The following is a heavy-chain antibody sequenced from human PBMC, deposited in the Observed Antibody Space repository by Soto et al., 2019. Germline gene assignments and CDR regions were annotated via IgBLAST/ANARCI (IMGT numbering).Heavy chain of an antibody. CDR2: IRSKTNSYAT. J-gene: IGHJ4*02. CDR1: GFTFSGSA. D-gene: IGHD3-22*01. V-gene: IGHV3-73*01. Sequence: GGSLRLSCAASGFTFSGSAMHWVRQASGKGLEWVGRIRSKTNSYATAYAASVKGRFTISRDDSKNTAYLQMNSLKTEDTAVYYCTPYYDSSGYNNWGQGTLVTVSS. CDR3: TPYYDSSGYNN.